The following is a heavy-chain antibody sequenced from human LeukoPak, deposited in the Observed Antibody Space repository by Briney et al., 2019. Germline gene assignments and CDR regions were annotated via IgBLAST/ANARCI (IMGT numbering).Heavy chain of an antibody. D-gene: IGHD3-22*01. V-gene: IGHV3-23*01. Sequence: GGSLRLSCAASGFTFDDYAMSWVRQAPGKGLEWVSAISGSGGSTYYADSVKGRFTISRDNSKNTLYLQMNSLRAEDTAVYYCAKSFWQRGYYDSSGYYTDDYWGQGTLVTVSS. CDR1: GFTFDDYA. J-gene: IGHJ4*02. CDR3: AKSFWQRGYYDSSGYYTDDY. CDR2: ISGSGGST.